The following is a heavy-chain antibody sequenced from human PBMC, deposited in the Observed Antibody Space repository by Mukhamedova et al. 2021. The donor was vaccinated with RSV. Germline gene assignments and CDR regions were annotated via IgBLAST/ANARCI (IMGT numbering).Heavy chain of an antibody. J-gene: IGHJ4*02. D-gene: IGHD2-21*02. Sequence: VSYISSSGSTIYYADSVKGRFTISRDNAKNSLYLQMNSLRAEDTAVYYCARVVYCGGDCYPRISPQVDYWGQGTLVTVSS. V-gene: IGHV3-48*03. CDR2: ISSSGSTI. CDR3: ARVVYCGGDCYPRISPQVDY.